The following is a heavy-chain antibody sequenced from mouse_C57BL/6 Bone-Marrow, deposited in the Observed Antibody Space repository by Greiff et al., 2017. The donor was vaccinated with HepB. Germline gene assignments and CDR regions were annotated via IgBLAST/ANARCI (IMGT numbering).Heavy chain of an antibody. CDR2: ISSGSSTI. CDR3: AREGITTLAGYFDY. CDR1: GFTFSDYG. V-gene: IGHV5-17*01. J-gene: IGHJ2*01. Sequence: EVQLVESGGGLVKPGGSLKLSCAASGFTFSDYGMHWVRQAPEKGLEWVAYISSGSSTIYYADTVKGRFTISRDNAKNTLFLQMTSLRSEDTAMYYCAREGITTLAGYFDYWGQGTTLTVSS. D-gene: IGHD1-1*01.